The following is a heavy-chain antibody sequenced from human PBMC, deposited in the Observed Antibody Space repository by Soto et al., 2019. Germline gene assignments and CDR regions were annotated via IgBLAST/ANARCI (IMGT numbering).Heavy chain of an antibody. V-gene: IGHV4-59*04. Sequence: SETLSLTCTVSGGSIISYYWSWIRQPPGKGREWIGYIYDSGSTYFNPSLKSRVTISADTSKNQFSLELSSVTAADTAVYYCAGISGCSYFDYWGLVTLVSVSS. CDR3: AGISGCSYFDY. CDR1: GGSIISYY. CDR2: IYDSGST. D-gene: IGHD6-19*01. J-gene: IGHJ4*02.